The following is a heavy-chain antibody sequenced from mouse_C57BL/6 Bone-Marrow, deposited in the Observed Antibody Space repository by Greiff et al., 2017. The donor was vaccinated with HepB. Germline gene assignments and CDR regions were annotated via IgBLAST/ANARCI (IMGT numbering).Heavy chain of an antibody. CDR1: GFTFNTYA. J-gene: IGHJ4*01. CDR2: IRSKSRNYAT. Sequence: EVKVVESGGGLVQPKGSLKLSCAASGFTFNTYAMHWVRQAPGKGLEWVARIRSKSRNYATYYADSVKDRFTISRDDSQSMLYLQMNNLKTEDTAMYYCVRVVGAMDYWGQGTSVTVSS. D-gene: IGHD2-2*01. CDR3: VRVVGAMDY. V-gene: IGHV10-3*01.